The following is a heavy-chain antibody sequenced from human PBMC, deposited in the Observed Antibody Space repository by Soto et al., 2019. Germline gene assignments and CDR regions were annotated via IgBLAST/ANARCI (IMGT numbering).Heavy chain of an antibody. V-gene: IGHV3-13*01. J-gene: IGHJ5*02. D-gene: IGHD3-10*01. CDR1: VFIFSNFD. Sequence: WGSLRVSCGSSVFIFSNFDMHWVRQTTEKGLEWVSGIGFAGDTNYSGSVKGRFTISRENAKNSLFLQMNSLRVGDTAVYYCVRGLPGGFDPWGQGTLVTVSS. CDR3: VRGLPGGFDP. CDR2: IGFAGDT.